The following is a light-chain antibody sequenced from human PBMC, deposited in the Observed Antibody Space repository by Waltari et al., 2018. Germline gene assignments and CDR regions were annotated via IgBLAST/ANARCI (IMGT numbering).Light chain of an antibody. Sequence: EIVLTQSPGTLSLSPGERATLSCRASQSVSSAYVAWDQQKPGQAPRLLIFAPSSTAPGIPDRFSGSGSGAAFSLTITRVEPEDSAVYYCQQYGRAPLTFGGGTKVEIK. J-gene: IGKJ4*01. CDR1: QSVSSAY. CDR3: QQYGRAPLT. CDR2: APS. V-gene: IGKV3-20*01.